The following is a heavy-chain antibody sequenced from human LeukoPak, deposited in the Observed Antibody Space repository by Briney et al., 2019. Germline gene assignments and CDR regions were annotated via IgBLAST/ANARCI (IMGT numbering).Heavy chain of an antibody. CDR2: INANSGGT. J-gene: IGHJ1*01. Sequence: ASVKVSCKASGYTFTDYFMHWVRQAPGQGLEWMGWINANSGGTNYAQNFQGRVIMTRDTSISTAYMELRSLSSDDTAVYYCARGRQLHLGELFPFAEFFQPWGQGTLVTVFS. D-gene: IGHD3-16*01. CDR1: GYTFTDYF. V-gene: IGHV1-2*02. CDR3: ARGRQLHLGELFPFAEFFQP.